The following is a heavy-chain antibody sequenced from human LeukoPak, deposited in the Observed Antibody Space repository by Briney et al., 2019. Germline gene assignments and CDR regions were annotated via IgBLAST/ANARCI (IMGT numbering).Heavy chain of an antibody. CDR3: ARDPYYYDSSGYTSELDY. V-gene: IGHV3-53*05. J-gene: IGHJ4*02. CDR1: GFTVSSNY. CDR2: IYTGGST. D-gene: IGHD3-22*01. Sequence: GGSLRLSCAASGFTVSSNYMSWVRQAPGKGLEWVSVIYTGGSTYYADSVKGRFTISRDNSKNTLYLQMNSLRAEDTAVYYCARDPYYYDSSGYTSELDYWGQGTLVTVSS.